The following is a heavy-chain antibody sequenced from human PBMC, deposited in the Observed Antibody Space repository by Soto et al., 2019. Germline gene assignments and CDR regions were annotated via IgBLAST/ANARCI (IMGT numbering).Heavy chain of an antibody. CDR1: EGTCLNLG. J-gene: IGHJ5*02. CDR2: ISSNGGST. D-gene: IGHD1-26*01. CDR3: LGGGCGDLFEP. V-gene: IGHV3-64*04. Sequence: RLWCTAAEGTCLNLGVRWVLQAPGKGLEYVSAISSNGGSTYYAGSVKGRFNISRDKAKSALYLEMMILITEDTAVYYCLGGGCGDLFEPWGKG.